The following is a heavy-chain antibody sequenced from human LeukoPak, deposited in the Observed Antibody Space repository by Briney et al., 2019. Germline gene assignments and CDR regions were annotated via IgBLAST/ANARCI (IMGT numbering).Heavy chain of an antibody. CDR2: INPNSGGT. J-gene: IGHJ3*02. CDR1: GYTFTGYY. Sequence: GASVKVSCKASGYTFTGYYMHWVRRAPGQGLEWMGRINPNSGGTNYAQKFQGRVTMTRDTSISTAYMELSRLRSDDTAVYYCARSRSMKGYSYGDAFDIWGQGTMVTVSS. CDR3: ARSRSMKGYSYGDAFDI. V-gene: IGHV1-2*06. D-gene: IGHD5-18*01.